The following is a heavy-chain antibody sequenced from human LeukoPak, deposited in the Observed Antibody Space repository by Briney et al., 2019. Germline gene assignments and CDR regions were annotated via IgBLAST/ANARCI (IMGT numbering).Heavy chain of an antibody. Sequence: SETLSLTCTVSGGSISSSSYYWGWIRQPPGKGLEWIGSIYYSGSTYYNPSLKSRVTISVDTSKNQFSLKLSSVTAADTAVYYCPRAPAAGTTYYYYYMDVWGKGTTVTVSS. D-gene: IGHD6-13*01. J-gene: IGHJ6*03. CDR3: PRAPAAGTTYYYYYMDV. CDR2: IYYSGST. CDR1: GGSISSSSYY. V-gene: IGHV4-39*01.